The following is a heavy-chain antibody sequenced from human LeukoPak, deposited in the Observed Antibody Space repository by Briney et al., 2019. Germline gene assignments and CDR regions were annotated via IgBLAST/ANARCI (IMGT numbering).Heavy chain of an antibody. D-gene: IGHD2-2*01. J-gene: IGHJ1*01. Sequence: GGSLRLSCAASGFTFSSYGMHWVRQAPGKGLEWVAFIRYDGSNKYYAGSVKGRFTISRDNSKNTLYLQMNSLRAEDTAVYCCAKPQLVAAMLEYFQHWGQGTLVTVSS. CDR3: AKPQLVAAMLEYFQH. CDR2: IRYDGSNK. V-gene: IGHV3-30*02. CDR1: GFTFSSYG.